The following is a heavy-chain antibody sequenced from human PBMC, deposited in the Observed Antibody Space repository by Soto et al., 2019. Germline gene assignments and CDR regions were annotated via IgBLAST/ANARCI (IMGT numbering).Heavy chain of an antibody. CDR1: GFTFSSYA. V-gene: IGHV3-23*01. J-gene: IGHJ3*02. CDR3: AHTANGWFSAFDI. CDR2: ISGSGGTT. Sequence: EVQLLESGGGLVQPGGSLRLSCAASGFTFSSYAMSWVRQAPGKGLEWVSAISGSGGTTYYADSVKGRFTFSRDNSKNTLYMQMNSLRAEDTAVYYCAHTANGWFSAFDIWGQGTMVTVSS. D-gene: IGHD6-19*01.